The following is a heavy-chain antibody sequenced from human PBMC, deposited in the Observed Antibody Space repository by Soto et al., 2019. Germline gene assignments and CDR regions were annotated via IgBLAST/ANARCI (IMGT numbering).Heavy chain of an antibody. J-gene: IGHJ4*02. V-gene: IGHV3-30-3*01. CDR1: GFTFSSYA. CDR2: ISYDGNNK. CDR3: ASNRLGYCSGGSCYSFDY. Sequence: QVQLVDSGGGVVQPGRSLRLSCAASGFTFSSYAMHWVRQAPGKGLEWVAVISYDGNNKYYADSVKGRFTISRDNSKNTLYLQMNSLRAEDTAVYYCASNRLGYCSGGSCYSFDYWGQGTLVTVSS. D-gene: IGHD2-15*01.